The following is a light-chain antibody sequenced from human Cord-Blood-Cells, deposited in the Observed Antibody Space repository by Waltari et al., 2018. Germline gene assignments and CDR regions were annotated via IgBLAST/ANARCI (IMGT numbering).Light chain of an antibody. CDR3: CSYAGSPWV. J-gene: IGLJ3*02. CDR1: SSDVGSYNL. CDR2: EGS. V-gene: IGLV2-23*01. Sequence: QSALTQPASVSGSPGQSITISCPGTSSDVGSYNLVSWYQQHPGKAPKLMIYEGSKRPSGVSNRFSGSKSGNMASLTISGLQAEDEADYYCCSYAGSPWVFGGGTKLTVL.